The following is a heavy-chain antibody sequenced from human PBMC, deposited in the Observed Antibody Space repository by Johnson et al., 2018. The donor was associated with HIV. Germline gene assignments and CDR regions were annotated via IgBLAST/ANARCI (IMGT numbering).Heavy chain of an antibody. CDR1: GFTFSNAW. CDR2: ITSKTDGGTT. Sequence: VQLVESGGGLVKPGGSLRLSCAASGFTFSNAWMSWVRQAPGKGLAWVGRITSKTDGGTTDYAAPVNGRVTISRDDSKNTLFLQMNSLKIEDTATYYCTTAGSSGSAHAFDIWGQGTRVTVSS. D-gene: IGHD3-22*01. CDR3: TTAGSSGSAHAFDI. V-gene: IGHV3-15*01. J-gene: IGHJ3*02.